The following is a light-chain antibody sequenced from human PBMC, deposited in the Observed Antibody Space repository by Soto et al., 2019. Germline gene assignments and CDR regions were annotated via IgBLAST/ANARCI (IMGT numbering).Light chain of an antibody. CDR2: LGS. Sequence: DIVMTQSPLSLPVTPGEPASISCRSSQSLLHSNGYNYLDWYLQKPGQSPQLLIYLGSNRASGVPDRFSGSGSGTDFTLKISRVEAEDVGVYYCMQALLRLTFGGGTKVEIK. CDR3: MQALLRLT. CDR1: QSLLHSNGYNY. V-gene: IGKV2-28*01. J-gene: IGKJ4*01.